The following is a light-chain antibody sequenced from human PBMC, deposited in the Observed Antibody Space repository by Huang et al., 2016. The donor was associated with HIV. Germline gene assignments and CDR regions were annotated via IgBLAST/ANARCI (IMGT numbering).Light chain of an antibody. J-gene: IGKJ2*01. V-gene: IGKV3D-20*01. CDR2: DAS. CDR1: QNVRNRY. CDR3: QQYGDSSYS. Sequence: EIVLTQSPATLYMSPGERATLSCGATQNVRNRYLAWFQQKPGLAPRLLIYDASVRATCIPDRFSGSGSGTDFTLTISRLEPEDFAVYYCQQYGDSSYSFGQGTKLQIK.